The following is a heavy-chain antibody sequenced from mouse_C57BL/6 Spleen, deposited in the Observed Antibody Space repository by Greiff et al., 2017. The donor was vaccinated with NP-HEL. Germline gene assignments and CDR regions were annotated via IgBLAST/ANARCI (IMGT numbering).Heavy chain of an antibody. V-gene: IGHV1-82*01. CDR1: GYAFSSSW. CDR2: IYPGDGDT. CDR3: AITTVVARGWYFDV. D-gene: IGHD1-1*01. Sequence: QVQLKQSGPELVKPGASVKISCKASGYAFSSSWMNWVKQRPGKGLEWIGRIYPGDGDTNYNGKFKGKATLTADKSSSTAYMQLSSLTSEDSAVYFCAITTVVARGWYFDVWGTGTTVTVSS. J-gene: IGHJ1*03.